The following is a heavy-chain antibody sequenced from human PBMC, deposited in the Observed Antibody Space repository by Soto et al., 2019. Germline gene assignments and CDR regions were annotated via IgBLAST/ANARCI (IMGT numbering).Heavy chain of an antibody. CDR1: GFTFSSYA. CDR2: ISGSGGST. V-gene: IGHV3-23*01. CDR3: AKARAPIVVVPAAATDY. J-gene: IGHJ4*02. Sequence: GGSLRLSCAASGFTFSSYAMSWVRQAPGKGLEWVSAISGSGGSTYYADSVKGRFTISRDNSKNTLYLQMNSLRAEDTAVYYCAKARAPIVVVPAAATDYWGQGTLVTVSS. D-gene: IGHD2-2*01.